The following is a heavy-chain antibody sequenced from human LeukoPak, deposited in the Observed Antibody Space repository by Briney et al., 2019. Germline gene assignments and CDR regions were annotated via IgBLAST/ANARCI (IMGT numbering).Heavy chain of an antibody. J-gene: IGHJ4*02. V-gene: IGHV1-18*01. CDR2: ISAYNGNT. D-gene: IGHD6-6*01. Sequence: ASVKVSCKASGYTFTSYGISWVRQAPGQGLEWMGWISAYNGNTNYAQKLQGRVTMTTDTSTSTAYMELRSLRSDDTAVYYCARVPSTSIAARPRDYWGQGILVTVSS. CDR3: ARVPSTSIAARPRDY. CDR1: GYTFTSYG.